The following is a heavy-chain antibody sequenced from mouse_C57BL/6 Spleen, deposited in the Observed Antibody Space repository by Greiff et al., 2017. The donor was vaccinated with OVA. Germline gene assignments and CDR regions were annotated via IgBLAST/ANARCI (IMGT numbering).Heavy chain of an antibody. J-gene: IGHJ3*01. V-gene: IGHV5-4*03. D-gene: IGHD2-4*01. CDR2: ISDGGSYT. CDR1: GFTFSSYA. Sequence: DVMLVESGGGLVKPGGSLKLSCAASGFTFSSYAMSWVRQTPEKRLEWVATISDGGSYTYYPDNVKGRFTISRDTAKHNLYLQISHLKSEDTAMYYCARALYDYDVFAYWGQGTMVTVSA. CDR3: ARALYDYDVFAY.